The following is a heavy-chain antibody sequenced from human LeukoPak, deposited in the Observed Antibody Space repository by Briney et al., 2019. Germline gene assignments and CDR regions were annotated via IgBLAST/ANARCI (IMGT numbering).Heavy chain of an antibody. V-gene: IGHV4-39*01. CDR3: ARREMAQLPLNSAFDY. Sequence: SETLSLTCTVSGGSISSSSYYWGWIRQPPGKGLEWIGSIYYSGSTYYNPSLKSRVTISVDTSKNQFSLKLSSVTAADTAVYYCARREMAQLPLNSAFDYWGQGALVTVSS. J-gene: IGHJ4*02. D-gene: IGHD5-24*01. CDR2: IYYSGST. CDR1: GGSISSSSYY.